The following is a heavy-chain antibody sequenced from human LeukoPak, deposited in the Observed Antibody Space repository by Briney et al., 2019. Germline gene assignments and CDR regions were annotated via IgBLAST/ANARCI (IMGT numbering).Heavy chain of an antibody. Sequence: ASVTLSCTASGYTFTGYYMHWVRQAPGQGLEWMGWITPNSGGTNYAQKFQGRVTTTRDTSISTAYMELSRLRSDDTAVYYCARVENDILTGYYKSLDYWGQGTLVTVSS. D-gene: IGHD3-9*01. CDR1: GYTFTGYY. CDR3: ARVENDILTGYYKSLDY. CDR2: ITPNSGGT. V-gene: IGHV1-2*02. J-gene: IGHJ4*02.